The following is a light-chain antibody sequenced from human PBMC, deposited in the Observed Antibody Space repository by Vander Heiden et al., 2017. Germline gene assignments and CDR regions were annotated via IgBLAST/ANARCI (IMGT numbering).Light chain of an antibody. CDR2: DVS. CDR3: SSYTSSTTYVV. Sequence: VSWYQQHPGKATKLMIYDVSNRPSGVSNRFSGSKSGNTASLTISGLQAKDEADYYCSSYTSSTTYVVFGGGTKLTVL. J-gene: IGLJ2*01. V-gene: IGLV2-14*04.